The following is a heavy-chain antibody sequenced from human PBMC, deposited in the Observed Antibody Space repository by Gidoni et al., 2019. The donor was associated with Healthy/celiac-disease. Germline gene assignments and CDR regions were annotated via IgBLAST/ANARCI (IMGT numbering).Heavy chain of an antibody. CDR1: GGSISSSNW. CDR3: ARDIVVVVAATRDYYYYGMDV. CDR2: IYHSGST. D-gene: IGHD2-15*01. J-gene: IGHJ6*02. Sequence: QVQLQESGPGLVKPSGTLSLTCAVSGGSISSSNWWSWVRQPPGKVLEWIGEIYHSGSTNYNPSLKSRVTISVDKSKNQFSLKLSSVTAADTAVYYCARDIVVVVAATRDYYYYGMDVWGQGTTVTVSS. V-gene: IGHV4-4*02.